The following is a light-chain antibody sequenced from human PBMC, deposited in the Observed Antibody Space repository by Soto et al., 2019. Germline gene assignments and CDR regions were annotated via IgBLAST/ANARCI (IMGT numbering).Light chain of an antibody. V-gene: IGKV1-5*03. CDR1: QSISSW. CDR2: EAS. Sequence: DIRMTQSPSTLSASVGDRVTITCRASQSISSWLAWYQQKPGKAPKLLIYEASNLESGVPSRFSGSGSGTEFTLTISSLQPDDFATYYCQQSNNYPWTFGQGTKVDIK. CDR3: QQSNNYPWT. J-gene: IGKJ1*01.